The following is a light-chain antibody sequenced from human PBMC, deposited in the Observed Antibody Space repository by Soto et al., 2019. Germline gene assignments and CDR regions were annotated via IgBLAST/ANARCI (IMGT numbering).Light chain of an antibody. J-gene: IGKJ2*01. CDR3: QQYNSFPHT. V-gene: IGKV1-16*01. CDR1: QAIGNY. CDR2: AAS. Sequence: DIQMTQSPSSLSASVGDRVTITCRASQAIGNYLGWFHQKPGKAPKSLIYAASNLQGGVPSRVSGSGSETDFTLTISSLQPEDLGTYYCQQYNSFPHTFGQGTKLEI.